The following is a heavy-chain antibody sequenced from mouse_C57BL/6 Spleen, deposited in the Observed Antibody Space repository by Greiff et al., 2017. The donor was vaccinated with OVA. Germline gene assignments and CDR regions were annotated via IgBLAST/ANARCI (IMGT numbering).Heavy chain of an antibody. V-gene: IGHV1-9*01. J-gene: IGHJ1*03. CDR2: IIPGSGST. Sequence: QVQLKQSGAELMKPGASVKLSCKASGYTFTGYWIAWVKQRPGHGLEWIGEIIPGSGSTNYNEKFKGKATFTVDKSSNTAYMQLSSLTTEDSAVCYCARAGGVGYFDDWGKGTTVTVSA. CDR3: ARAGGVGYFDD. CDR1: GYTFTGYW.